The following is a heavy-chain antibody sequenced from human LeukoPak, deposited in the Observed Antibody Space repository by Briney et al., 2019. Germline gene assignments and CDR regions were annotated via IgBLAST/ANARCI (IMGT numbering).Heavy chain of an antibody. J-gene: IGHJ5*02. CDR2: ISSFSNYI. D-gene: IGHD4-11*01. CDR3: ARTQDSHDWIDT. V-gene: IGHV3-21*06. CDR1: GLTFSTYG. Sequence: GGSLRLSCAAHGLTFSTYGMNWVRQAPGKGLEWVSYISSFSNYICYADSVRGRFIISRDNAKNSLYLQMDSLRVEDTAVYYCARTQDSHDWIDTWGQGTLVTVSS.